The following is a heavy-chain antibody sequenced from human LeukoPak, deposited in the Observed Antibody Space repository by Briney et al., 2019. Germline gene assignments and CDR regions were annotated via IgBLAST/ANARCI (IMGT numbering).Heavy chain of an antibody. Sequence: ASVKVSCKTSGYTFNSYGISWVRQAPGQGLERMGWISAYNGSTNYAQKLQGRVTITTDTYTSTAYMELRSLRSDDTAVYYCARDMYYYSRTGFDPWGQGTLVTVSS. CDR2: ISAYNGST. D-gene: IGHD3-10*01. V-gene: IGHV1-18*01. CDR3: ARDMYYYSRTGFDP. CDR1: GYTFNSYG. J-gene: IGHJ5*02.